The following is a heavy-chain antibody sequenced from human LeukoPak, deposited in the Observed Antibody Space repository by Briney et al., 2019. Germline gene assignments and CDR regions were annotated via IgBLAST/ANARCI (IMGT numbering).Heavy chain of an antibody. Sequence: ASVKVSCKASGYTFTSYGISWVRQAPGQGLEWMGWISAYNGNTNYAQKFQGRVTMTRDTSTSTVYMELSSLRSEDTAVYYCARSLHDFWSGYYSLEAGSVFDYWGQGTLVTVSS. V-gene: IGHV1-18*01. CDR3: ARSLHDFWSGYYSLEAGSVFDY. J-gene: IGHJ4*02. CDR2: ISAYNGNT. CDR1: GYTFTSYG. D-gene: IGHD3-3*01.